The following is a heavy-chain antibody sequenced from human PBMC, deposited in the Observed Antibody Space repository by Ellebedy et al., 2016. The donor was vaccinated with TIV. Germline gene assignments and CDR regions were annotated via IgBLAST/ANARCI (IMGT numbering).Heavy chain of an antibody. V-gene: IGHV3-21*01. Sequence: GESLKISXAASGSTFSSYSMNWVRQAPGKGLEWVSSISSSSSYIYYADSVKGRFTISRDNAKNSLYLQMNSLRAEDTAVYYCARERRGGYDPYYYYGMDVWGQGTTVTVSS. D-gene: IGHD5-12*01. CDR2: ISSSSSYI. J-gene: IGHJ6*02. CDR3: ARERRGGYDPYYYYGMDV. CDR1: GSTFSSYS.